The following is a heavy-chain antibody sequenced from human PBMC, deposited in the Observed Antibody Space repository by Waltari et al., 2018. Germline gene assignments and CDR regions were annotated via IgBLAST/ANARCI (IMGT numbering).Heavy chain of an antibody. Sequence: EVHLVESGGGLVQPGGPLKLSWAASGFTFSDFTLYWVRQASGKGLEWVGHIRSKANNYATGNAASVKGRFTVSRDDSKNTAYLQMNSLRTEDTAIYYCTNFMSGWGQGTTVTVSS. CDR1: GFTFSDFT. J-gene: IGHJ6*02. D-gene: IGHD3-10*01. CDR3: TNFMSG. CDR2: IRSKANNYAT. V-gene: IGHV3-73*02.